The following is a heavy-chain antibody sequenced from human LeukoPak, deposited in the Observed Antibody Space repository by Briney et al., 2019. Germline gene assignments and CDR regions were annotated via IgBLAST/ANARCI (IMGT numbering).Heavy chain of an antibody. D-gene: IGHD6-25*01. Sequence: PGGSLRLSCAASGFTLMSYAMHWVRQAPGKGLEWVAVVSYDGNEKYYADSVKGPFTISRDNSKNTLYLQMNSLRAEDAAVYYCTRAPYSSGWFDYWGQGTPVTLSS. V-gene: IGHV3-30*04. J-gene: IGHJ4*02. CDR1: GFTLMSYA. CDR2: VSYDGNEK. CDR3: TRAPYSSGWFDY.